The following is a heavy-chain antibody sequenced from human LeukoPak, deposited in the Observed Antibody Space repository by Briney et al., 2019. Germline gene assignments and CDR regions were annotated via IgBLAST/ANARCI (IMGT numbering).Heavy chain of an antibody. Sequence: SGPTLVNPTQTLPLTCTFSGFSLSTSGVGLGWIRQPPGKALEWLALIYWNDDKRYSPSLKSRLTITKDTSKNQVVLTMTNMDPVDTATYYCARDNLAAAGDAFDIWGQGTMVTVSS. CDR3: ARDNLAAAGDAFDI. CDR2: IYWNDDK. V-gene: IGHV2-5*01. D-gene: IGHD6-13*01. CDR1: GFSLSTSGVG. J-gene: IGHJ3*02.